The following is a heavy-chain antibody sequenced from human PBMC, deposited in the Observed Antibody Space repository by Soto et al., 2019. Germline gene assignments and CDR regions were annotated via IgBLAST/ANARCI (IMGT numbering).Heavy chain of an antibody. CDR1: GFTFSSYS. J-gene: IGHJ5*02. CDR3: ARDYSNYINWFDP. V-gene: IGHV3-48*02. CDR2: ISSSSSTV. D-gene: IGHD4-4*01. Sequence: EVQLVESGGGLVQPGGSLRLSCAASGFTFSSYSMNWVRQAPGKGLEWVSYISSSSSTVYYADSVKGRFTISRDNAKNSLYLQTNSLRDEDTAVYYCARDYSNYINWFDPWGQGTLVTVSS.